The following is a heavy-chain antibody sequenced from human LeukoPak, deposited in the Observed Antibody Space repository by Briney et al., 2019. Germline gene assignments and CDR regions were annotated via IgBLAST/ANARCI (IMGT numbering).Heavy chain of an antibody. Sequence: GGSLRLSCAASGFTFSSYAMSWVRQAPGKGLEWVSVIYSGGSTYYADSVKGRFTISRDNSKNTLYLQMNSLRAEDTAVYYCASNVVVPAAAFDYWGQGTLVTVSS. D-gene: IGHD2-2*01. V-gene: IGHV3-66*01. J-gene: IGHJ4*02. CDR1: GFTFSSYA. CDR3: ASNVVVPAAAFDY. CDR2: IYSGGST.